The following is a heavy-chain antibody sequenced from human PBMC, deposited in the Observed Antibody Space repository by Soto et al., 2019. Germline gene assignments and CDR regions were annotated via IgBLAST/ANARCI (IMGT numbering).Heavy chain of an antibody. D-gene: IGHD2-15*01. Sequence: QVQLQESGPGLVKPSQTLSLTCTVSGGSISSGGYYWSWIRQHPGKGLEWIGYIYYSGSTYYNPSLRSGVTISVDTSKNQFSLKLSSVTAADTAVYYCARSCSGGSCFRGADAFDIWGEGTMVTVSS. CDR2: IYYSGST. CDR3: ARSCSGGSCFRGADAFDI. J-gene: IGHJ3*02. CDR1: GGSISSGGYY. V-gene: IGHV4-31*03.